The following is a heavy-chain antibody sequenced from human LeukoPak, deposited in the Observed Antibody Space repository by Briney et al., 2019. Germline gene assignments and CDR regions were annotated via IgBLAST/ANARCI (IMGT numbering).Heavy chain of an antibody. CDR2: ISYDGSNK. J-gene: IGHJ4*02. CDR3: ARVQGAYGGYVEYFDY. D-gene: IGHD5-12*01. Sequence: GRSLRLSCAASGFTFSSYAMHWVRQAPGKGLEWVAVISYDGSNKYYADSVKGRFTISRDNSKNTLYLQMNSLRAEDTAVYYCARVQGAYGGYVEYFDYWGQGTLVTVSS. V-gene: IGHV3-30-3*01. CDR1: GFTFSSYA.